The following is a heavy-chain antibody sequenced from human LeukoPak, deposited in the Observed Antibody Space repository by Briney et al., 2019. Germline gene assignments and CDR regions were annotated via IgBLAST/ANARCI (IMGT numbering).Heavy chain of an antibody. J-gene: IGHJ4*02. Sequence: GGSLRLSCAASGFTFSSYEMNWVRQAPGKGLEWVSYISSSGSTIYYADSVKGRFTISRDNAKNSLYLQMNSLRAEDTAVYYCARDSGQWLVYNHFDYWGQGTLVTVSS. D-gene: IGHD6-19*01. CDR1: GFTFSSYE. CDR3: ARDSGQWLVYNHFDY. CDR2: ISSSGSTI. V-gene: IGHV3-48*03.